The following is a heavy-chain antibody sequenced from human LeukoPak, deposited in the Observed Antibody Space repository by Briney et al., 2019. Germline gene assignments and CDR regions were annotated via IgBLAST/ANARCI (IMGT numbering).Heavy chain of an antibody. CDR1: GFTFSSYG. V-gene: IGHV3-30*18. CDR3: AKDPSYYGSGSYVDY. CDR2: ISYGGSNK. J-gene: IGHJ4*02. D-gene: IGHD3-10*01. Sequence: PGRSLRLSCAASGFTFSSYGMHWVRQAPGKGLEWVAVISYGGSNKYYADSVKGRFTISRDNSKNTLYLQMNSLRAEDTAVYYCAKDPSYYGSGSYVDYWGQGTLATVSS.